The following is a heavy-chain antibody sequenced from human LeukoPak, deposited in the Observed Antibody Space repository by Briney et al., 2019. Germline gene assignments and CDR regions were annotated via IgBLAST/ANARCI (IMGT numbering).Heavy chain of an antibody. CDR1: GGSISSDN. CDR2: ISGADDG. CDR3: AKARTPVTSYFDK. V-gene: IGHV3-23*01. J-gene: IGHJ4*02. Sequence: ETLSLTCDVSGGSISSDNWWTWVRQPPGKGLEWFSAISGADDGYYADSVKGRFTISRDNSKNTLYLQMNSLRAEDTAVYYCAKARTPVTSYFDKWGQGTLVTVSS. D-gene: IGHD4-23*01.